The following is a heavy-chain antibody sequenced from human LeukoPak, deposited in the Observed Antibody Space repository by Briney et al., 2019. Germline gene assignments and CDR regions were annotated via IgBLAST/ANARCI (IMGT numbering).Heavy chain of an antibody. CDR3: AKVRDYDILTGYYCDY. V-gene: IGHV3-23*01. J-gene: IGHJ4*02. Sequence: GGSLRLSCGASGFTFSTYAMSWVRQAPGKGLEWVSAISGTGNSPYYGDSVKGRFTISRDNSKNTLYLQMNSLRAEDTAVYYCAKVRDYDILTGYYCDYWGQGTLVTVSS. D-gene: IGHD3-9*01. CDR1: GFTFSTYA. CDR2: ISGTGNSP.